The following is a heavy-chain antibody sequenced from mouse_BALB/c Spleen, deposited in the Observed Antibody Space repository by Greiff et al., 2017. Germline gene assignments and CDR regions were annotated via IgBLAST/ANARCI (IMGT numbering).Heavy chain of an antibody. Sequence: EVKVEESGGGLVQPGGSRKLSCAASGFTFSSFGMHWVRQAPEKGLEWVAYISSGSSTIYYADTVKGRFTISRDNPKNTLFLQMTSLRSEDTAMYYCARVRRDYYAMDYWGQGTSVTVSS. D-gene: IGHD2-14*01. J-gene: IGHJ4*01. V-gene: IGHV5-17*02. CDR2: ISSGSSTI. CDR1: GFTFSSFG. CDR3: ARVRRDYYAMDY.